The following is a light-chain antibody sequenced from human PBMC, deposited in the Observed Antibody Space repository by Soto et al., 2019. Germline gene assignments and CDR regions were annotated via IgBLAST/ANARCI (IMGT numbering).Light chain of an antibody. J-gene: IGKJ2*01. CDR2: GVS. Sequence: EIVLTQSPGTLSLSPGERATLSCRASQSVSSSYLAWFQQKPGQAPRLLIYGVSTRATGIPDRFSGSGSGTDFILTISRLEPEDCAVYYCQQYGSSPRTCGRGAKLDI. CDR3: QQYGSSPRT. V-gene: IGKV3-20*01. CDR1: QSVSSSY.